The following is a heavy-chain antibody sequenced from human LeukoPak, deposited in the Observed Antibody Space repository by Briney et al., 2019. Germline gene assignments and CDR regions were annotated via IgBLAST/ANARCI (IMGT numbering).Heavy chain of an antibody. CDR2: INHSGST. CDR1: GGSFSGYY. CDR3: ASETYYCGSGSHPRYGMDV. Sequence: SETLSLTCAVYGGSFSGYYWSWIRQPPGKGLEWIGEINHSGSTNYNPSLKSRVTISVDTSKNQFSLKLSSVTAADTAVYYCASETYYCGSGSHPRYGMDVWGQGTTVTVSS. J-gene: IGHJ6*02. D-gene: IGHD3-10*01. V-gene: IGHV4-34*01.